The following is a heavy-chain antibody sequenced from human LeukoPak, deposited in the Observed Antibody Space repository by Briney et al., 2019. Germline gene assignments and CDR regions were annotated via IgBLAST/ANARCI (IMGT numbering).Heavy chain of an antibody. CDR3: VRVPPGSGHY. V-gene: IGHV3-48*03. J-gene: IGHJ4*02. CDR1: GFTFSSYQ. CDR2: ISESGTTV. D-gene: IGHD2-15*01. Sequence: GGSLRLSCAASGFTFSSYQMIWVRQAPGKGLEWVSFISESGTTVYYAESVRGRFTISRDNANSLYLQMNSLRAEDAAVYFCVRVPPGSGHYWGRGTLVTVSS.